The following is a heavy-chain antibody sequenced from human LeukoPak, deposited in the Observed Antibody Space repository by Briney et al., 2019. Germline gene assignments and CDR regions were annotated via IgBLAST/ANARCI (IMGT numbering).Heavy chain of an antibody. CDR3: ARAALDYYDSSGANWYFDL. V-gene: IGHV1-18*01. CDR2: ISAYNGNT. CDR1: GYTFTSYG. Sequence: GASVKVSCKASGYTFTSYGISWVRQAPGQGLEWMGWISAYNGNTNYAQKLQGRVTMTTDTSTSTAYMELRSLRSEDTAVYYCARAALDYYDSSGANWYFDLWGRGTLVTVSS. J-gene: IGHJ2*01. D-gene: IGHD3-22*01.